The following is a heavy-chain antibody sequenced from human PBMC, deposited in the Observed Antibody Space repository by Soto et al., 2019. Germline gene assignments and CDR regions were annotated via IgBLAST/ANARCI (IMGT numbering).Heavy chain of an antibody. J-gene: IGHJ4*02. V-gene: IGHV3-23*01. CDR2: ISGSGGST. D-gene: IGHD3-22*01. CDR3: AKDAWDSSGYYVHFDY. CDR1: GFTFSSYA. Sequence: LRLSCAASGFTFSSYAMSWVRQAPGKGLEWVSAISGSGGSTYYADSVKGRFTISRDNSKNTLYLQMNSLRAEDTAVYYCAKDAWDSSGYYVHFDYWGQGTLVTVSS.